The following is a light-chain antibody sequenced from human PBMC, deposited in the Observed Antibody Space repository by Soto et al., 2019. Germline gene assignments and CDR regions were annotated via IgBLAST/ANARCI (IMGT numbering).Light chain of an antibody. V-gene: IGKV3-20*01. Sequence: EIVLTQSPGTLSLSPGERATLSCRASQSVSSSYLAWYQQKPGQAPRLLIYGASSMATGIPDRFSGSGSGKDFTLTISRLEPEDFAVYYCQQYGSSPPMYTFGQGNKLEIK. CDR3: QQYGSSPPMYT. CDR1: QSVSSSY. J-gene: IGKJ2*01. CDR2: GAS.